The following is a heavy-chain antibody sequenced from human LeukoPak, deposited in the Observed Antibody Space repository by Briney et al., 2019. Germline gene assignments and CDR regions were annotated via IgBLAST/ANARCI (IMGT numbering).Heavy chain of an antibody. Sequence: PGGSLRLSCAASGFTFSSYAMSWVRQAPGKGLEWVSAISGSGGSTYYADSVKGRFTISRDNSKNTLYLQMNSLRAEDTAVYYCARGHLWFGELFPLDYWGQGTLVTVSS. CDR1: GFTFSSYA. V-gene: IGHV3-23*01. CDR2: ISGSGGST. D-gene: IGHD3-10*01. J-gene: IGHJ4*02. CDR3: ARGHLWFGELFPLDY.